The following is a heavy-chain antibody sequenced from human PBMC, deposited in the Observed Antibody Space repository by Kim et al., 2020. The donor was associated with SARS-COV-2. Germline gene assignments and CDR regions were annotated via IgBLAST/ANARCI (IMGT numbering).Heavy chain of an antibody. CDR2: IYHTGTT. J-gene: IGHJ4*02. Sequence: SETLSLTCGVSGGSISTSHWWSWVRQSPGKGLEWIGEIYHTGTTNYNPSLQSRVTISVDKSSNQFSLMLYRVSAADTAVYFCARGGVGGYELPRYFDYWGQGTLVTVSS. CDR3: ARGGVGGYELPRYFDY. V-gene: IGHV4-4*02. CDR1: GGSISTSHW. D-gene: IGHD5-12*01.